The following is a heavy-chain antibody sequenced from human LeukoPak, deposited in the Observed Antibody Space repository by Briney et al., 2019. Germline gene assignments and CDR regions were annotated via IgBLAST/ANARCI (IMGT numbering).Heavy chain of an antibody. CDR3: VKETIAAASTFDY. CDR2: ISSNGGST. Sequence: GGSLRLSCSASGFTFSSYAMHWVRQAPGKGLEYVSAISSNGGSTYYADSVKGRFTISRDNSKNTLYLQMSSLRAEDTAVYYCVKETIAAASTFDYWGQGTLVTVSS. V-gene: IGHV3-64D*06. CDR1: GFTFSSYA. J-gene: IGHJ4*02. D-gene: IGHD6-13*01.